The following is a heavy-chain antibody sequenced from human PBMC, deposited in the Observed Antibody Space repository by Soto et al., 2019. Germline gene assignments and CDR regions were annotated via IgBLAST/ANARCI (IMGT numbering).Heavy chain of an antibody. D-gene: IGHD3-9*01. Sequence: ASVKVSCKASGYTFSSYGINWVRQAPGQGPEWMGWVSPNNGNTNYAQTLQGRVTMTTDTSTSTAYLTLTSVTAADTAVYFCARARYYDWCFDLWGLGTPVTVSS. CDR2: VSPNNGNT. V-gene: IGHV1-18*04. CDR1: GYTFSSYG. CDR3: ARARYYDWCFDL. J-gene: IGHJ4*02.